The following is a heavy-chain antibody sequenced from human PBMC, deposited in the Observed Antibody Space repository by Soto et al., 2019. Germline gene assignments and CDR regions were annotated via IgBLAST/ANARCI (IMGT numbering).Heavy chain of an antibody. Sequence: QLQLQESGPGLVKASETLSLTCTVSGGSISTSIYYWGWIRQPPGKGLEWIGSIAYRGSTYYNSSLKSRVTISVDTSKNQFSLKLISVTAADTAVYYCARRGPVAGTPNCDYWGQGTLVTVSS. CDR2: IAYRGST. D-gene: IGHD6-19*01. J-gene: IGHJ4*02. CDR3: ARRGPVAGTPNCDY. V-gene: IGHV4-39*01. CDR1: GGSISTSIYY.